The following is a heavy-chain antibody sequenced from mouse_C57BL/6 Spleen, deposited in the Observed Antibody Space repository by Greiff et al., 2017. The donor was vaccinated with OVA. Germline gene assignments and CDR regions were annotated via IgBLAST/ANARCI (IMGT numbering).Heavy chain of an antibody. J-gene: IGHJ4*01. Sequence: EVKLQESGAELVRPGASVKLSCTASGFNIKDYYMHWVKQRPEQGLEWIGRIDPEDGDTEYAPKFQGKATMTADTSSNTAYLQLSSLTSEDTAVYYCTTYGYYGDYYAMDYWGQGTSVTVSS. V-gene: IGHV14-1*01. CDR3: TTYGYYGDYYAMDY. D-gene: IGHD2-3*01. CDR1: GFNIKDYY. CDR2: IDPEDGDT.